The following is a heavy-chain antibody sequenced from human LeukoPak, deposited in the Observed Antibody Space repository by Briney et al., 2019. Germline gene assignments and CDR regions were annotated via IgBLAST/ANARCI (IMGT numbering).Heavy chain of an antibody. V-gene: IGHV3-30-3*01. CDR1: GFTFSSCA. CDR2: ISYDGSNK. Sequence: GGSLRLSCAASGFTFSSCAMHWVRQAPGKGLEWVAVISYDGSNKYYADSVKGRFTISRDNSKNTLYLQMNSLRAEDTAVYYCARDPEAVAGTRGAYYYYGMDVWGQGTTVTVSS. D-gene: IGHD6-19*01. CDR3: ARDPEAVAGTRGAYYYYGMDV. J-gene: IGHJ6*02.